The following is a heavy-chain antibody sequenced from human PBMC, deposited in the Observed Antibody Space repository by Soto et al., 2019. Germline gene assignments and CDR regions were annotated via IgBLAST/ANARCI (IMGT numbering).Heavy chain of an antibody. CDR2: IIPILGIA. D-gene: IGHD6-6*01. Sequence: SVKVSCKASGGTFSSYTISWVRQAPGQGLEWMGRIIPILGIANYAQKFQGRVTITADKSTSTAYMELSSLRSEDTAVYYCARDRLRYSSSSGPVNWFDPWGQGTLVTVSS. CDR1: GGTFSSYT. V-gene: IGHV1-69*04. J-gene: IGHJ5*02. CDR3: ARDRLRYSSSSGPVNWFDP.